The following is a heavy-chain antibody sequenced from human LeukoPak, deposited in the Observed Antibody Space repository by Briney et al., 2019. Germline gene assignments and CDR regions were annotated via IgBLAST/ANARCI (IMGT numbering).Heavy chain of an antibody. J-gene: IGHJ4*02. CDR1: GGTFSSYA. V-gene: IGHV1-69*13. CDR3: ARLGDYGGNSAIN. D-gene: IGHD4-23*01. Sequence: GASVKVSCKASGGTFSSYAISWVRQAPGQGLEWMGGIIPIFGTANYAQKFQGRVTITADESTSTAYMELSSLRPEDTAVYYCARLGDYGGNSAINWGQGTLVTVSS. CDR2: IIPIFGTA.